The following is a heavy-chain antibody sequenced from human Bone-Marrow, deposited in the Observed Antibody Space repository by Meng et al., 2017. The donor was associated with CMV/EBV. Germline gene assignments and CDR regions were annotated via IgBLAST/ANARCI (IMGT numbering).Heavy chain of an antibody. CDR3: ARDRQRIEYYDFWSGYHPSWFDP. Sequence: SETLSLTCAVYGGSFSGYYWSWIRQPPGKGLEWIGYIYYSGSTNYNPSLKSRVTISVDTSKNQFSLKLSSVTAADTAVYYCARDRQRIEYYDFWSGYHPSWFDPWGQGTLVTVSS. D-gene: IGHD3-3*01. CDR1: GGSFSGYY. CDR2: IYYSGST. J-gene: IGHJ5*02. V-gene: IGHV4-59*01.